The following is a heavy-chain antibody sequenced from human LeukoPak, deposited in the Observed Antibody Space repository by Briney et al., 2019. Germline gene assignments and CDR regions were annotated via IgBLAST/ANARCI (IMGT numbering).Heavy chain of an antibody. V-gene: IGHV4-39*01. D-gene: IGHD3-22*01. Sequence: SETLSLTCTVSGGSISSSSYYWGWIRQPPGKGLEWIGSIYYSGSTYYNPSLKSRVTISVDTSKNQFSLKLSSVTAADTAVYYCARPGDSSGYYYERAFDIWGQGTMVTVSS. CDR1: GGSISSSSYY. J-gene: IGHJ3*02. CDR2: IYYSGST. CDR3: ARPGDSSGYYYERAFDI.